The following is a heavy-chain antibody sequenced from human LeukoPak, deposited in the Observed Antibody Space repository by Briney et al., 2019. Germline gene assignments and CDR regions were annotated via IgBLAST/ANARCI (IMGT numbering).Heavy chain of an antibody. CDR3: ASSEADYGDYVPDY. D-gene: IGHD4-17*01. CDR2: IYPGDSDT. V-gene: IGHV5-51*01. CDR1: GYSFTSYW. Sequence: GESLKISCKGPGYSFTSYWIGCVRQMPGKGLEWMGIIYPGDSDTRYSPSFQGQVTISADKSISTAYLQWSSLKASDTAMYYCASSEADYGDYVPDYWGQGTLVTVSS. J-gene: IGHJ4*02.